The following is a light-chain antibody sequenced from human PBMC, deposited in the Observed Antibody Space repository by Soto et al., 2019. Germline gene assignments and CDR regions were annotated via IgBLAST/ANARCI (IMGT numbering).Light chain of an antibody. CDR1: SSDVGGYNY. V-gene: IGLV2-14*01. Sequence: QSALTQPASVSGSPGQSITISCTGTSSDVGGYNYVSWYQQHPGKAPKLMIYEVSNRPSGVSNRFSGSKSGSTASLTISGLQADDEADYYCSSYTSSSTRGFGTGTKLTVL. CDR3: SSYTSSSTRG. CDR2: EVS. J-gene: IGLJ1*01.